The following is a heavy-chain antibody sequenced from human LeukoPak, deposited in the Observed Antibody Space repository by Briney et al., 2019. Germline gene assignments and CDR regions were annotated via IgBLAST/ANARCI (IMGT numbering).Heavy chain of an antibody. D-gene: IGHD3-16*02. CDR2: INHSGST. CDR1: GEPFSGYY. Sequence: SETLSLTCAVYGEPFSGYYWSWIRQPPGKGLEWIGEINHSGSTNYNPSLKSRVTISVDTSKNQFSLKLSSVTAADTAVYYCARDSPVIAFDYWGQGTLVTVSS. J-gene: IGHJ4*02. V-gene: IGHV4-34*01. CDR3: ARDSPVIAFDY.